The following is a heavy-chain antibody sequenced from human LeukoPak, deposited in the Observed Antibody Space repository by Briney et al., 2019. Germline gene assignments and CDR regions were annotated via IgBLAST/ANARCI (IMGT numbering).Heavy chain of an antibody. J-gene: IGHJ4*01. CDR2: TSGSGGST. V-gene: IGHV3-23*01. CDR1: GFTFSSYA. Sequence: GGSLRLSCAASGFTFSSYAMSWVRQAPGKGLEWVSATSGSGGSTYYADSVKGRFTISRDNSKNTLYLQMNSLRAEDTAVYYCAKDPSYCGGDCEDYWGQGTLVTVSS. D-gene: IGHD2-21*02. CDR3: AKDPSYCGGDCEDY.